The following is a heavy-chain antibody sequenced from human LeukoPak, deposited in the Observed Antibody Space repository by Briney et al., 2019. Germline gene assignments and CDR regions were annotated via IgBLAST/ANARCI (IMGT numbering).Heavy chain of an antibody. Sequence: SETLSLTCTVSGGSISSHYWSWIRQPPGKGLEWIGYIYYSGSTNYNPSLKSRVTISVDTSKNQLSLKLSSVTAADTAVYYCARASGSHDSSGYYRHHLYYYYYYMDVWGKGTTVTVSS. CDR3: ARASGSHDSSGYYRHHLYYYYYYMDV. V-gene: IGHV4-59*11. J-gene: IGHJ6*03. CDR1: GGSISSHY. D-gene: IGHD3-22*01. CDR2: IYYSGST.